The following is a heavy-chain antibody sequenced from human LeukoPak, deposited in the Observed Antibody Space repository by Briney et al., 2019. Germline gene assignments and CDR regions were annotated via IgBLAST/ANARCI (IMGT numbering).Heavy chain of an antibody. J-gene: IGHJ6*02. V-gene: IGHV1-2*02. CDR2: INPNSGGT. Sequence: ASVKVSCKASGYTFTGYYMHWVRQAPGQGLEWMGWINPNSGGTNYAQKFQGRVTMTRDTSISTAYMELSRLRSDDTAVYYCARDRRIGYSSGWYLRDYGMDVWGQGTTVTVSS. CDR3: ARDRRIGYSSGWYLRDYGMDV. CDR1: GYTFTGYY. D-gene: IGHD6-19*01.